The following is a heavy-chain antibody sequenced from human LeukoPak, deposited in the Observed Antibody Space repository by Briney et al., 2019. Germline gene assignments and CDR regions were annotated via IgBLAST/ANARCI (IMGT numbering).Heavy chain of an antibody. CDR1: GFTFSNYW. D-gene: IGHD6-19*01. Sequence: GGSLRLSCAASGFTFSNYWMSWVRQAPGKGLEWVANIKEDGSDKYYVDSVKGRFIISRDNVKNSLYLQMNSLRVEDTAVYYCARDSRAVAADFDYWGQGTLVTVSS. V-gene: IGHV3-7*01. J-gene: IGHJ4*02. CDR2: IKEDGSDK. CDR3: ARDSRAVAADFDY.